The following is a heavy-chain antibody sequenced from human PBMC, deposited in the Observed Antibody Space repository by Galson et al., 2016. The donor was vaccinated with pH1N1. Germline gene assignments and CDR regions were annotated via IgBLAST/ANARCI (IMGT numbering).Heavy chain of an antibody. V-gene: IGHV4-39*01. CDR2: IYYSGST. CDR3: ARRGIGEFLYYFDY. J-gene: IGHJ4*02. D-gene: IGHD3-10*01. CDR1: GGSISSSSYY. Sequence: ETLSLTCSVSGGSISSSSYYWGWIRQPPGKGLEWIGSIYYSGSTYYNPSLKSRVTISVDTSKNQFSLKMSSVTAADTAVYYCARRGIGEFLYYFDYWGQGTLVTVSS.